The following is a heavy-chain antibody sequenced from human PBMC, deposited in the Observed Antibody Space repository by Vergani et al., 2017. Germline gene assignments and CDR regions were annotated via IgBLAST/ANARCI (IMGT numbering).Heavy chain of an antibody. V-gene: IGHV3-23*04. CDR2: ISGSGGST. D-gene: IGHD3-3*01. Sequence: VQLVESGGGLVKPGGSLRLSCAASGFTFSDYYMSWIRQAPGKGLEWVSAISGSGGSTYYADSVKGRFTISRDNSKNTLYLQMNSLRAEDTAVYYCANSEDQGRDFYFDYWGQGTLVTVSS. J-gene: IGHJ4*02. CDR1: GFTFSDYY. CDR3: ANSEDQGRDFYFDY.